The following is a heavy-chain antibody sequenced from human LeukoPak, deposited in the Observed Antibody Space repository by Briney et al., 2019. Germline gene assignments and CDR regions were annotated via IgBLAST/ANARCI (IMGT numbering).Heavy chain of an antibody. J-gene: IGHJ4*02. D-gene: IGHD1-26*01. CDR1: GYTFTSYG. CDR2: ISAYNGNT. Sequence: ASVKVSCKASGYTFTSYGISWVRQAPGQGLEWMGWISAYNGNTNYAQKLQGRVTMTTDTSTSTAYMELRSLRSDDTAVYYCARDGQTSRSGSYSDPFDYWGQGTLVTVSS. CDR3: ARDGQTSRSGSYSDPFDY. V-gene: IGHV1-18*01.